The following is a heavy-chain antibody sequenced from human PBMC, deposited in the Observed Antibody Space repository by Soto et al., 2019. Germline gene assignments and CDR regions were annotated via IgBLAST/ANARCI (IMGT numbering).Heavy chain of an antibody. CDR3: ARVGEGYCSGGSCYWGYFDY. D-gene: IGHD2-15*01. CDR1: GGSFSGYY. V-gene: IGHV4-34*01. CDR2: INDSGST. J-gene: IGHJ4*02. Sequence: PSETLSLTCAVYGGSFSGYYWSWIRQPPGKGLEWIGEINDSGSTDYDPSLKSRVTISVDTSKNQFSLKLSSVTAADTAVYYCARVGEGYCSGGSCYWGYFDYWGQGTLVTVSS.